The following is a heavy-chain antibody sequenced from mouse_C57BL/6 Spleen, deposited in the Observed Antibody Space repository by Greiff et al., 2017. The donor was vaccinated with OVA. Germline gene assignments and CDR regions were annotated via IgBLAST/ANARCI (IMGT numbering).Heavy chain of an antibody. Sequence: VHLVESDAELVKPGASVKISCKVSGYTFTDHTIHWMKQRPEQGLEWIGYIYPRDGSTKYNEKLKGKATLTADKSSSTAYMQLNSLTSEDSAVYFCARWIYYDYEGYFDVWGTGTTVTVSS. V-gene: IGHV1-78*01. D-gene: IGHD2-4*01. J-gene: IGHJ1*03. CDR2: IYPRDGST. CDR3: ARWIYYDYEGYFDV. CDR1: GYTFTDHT.